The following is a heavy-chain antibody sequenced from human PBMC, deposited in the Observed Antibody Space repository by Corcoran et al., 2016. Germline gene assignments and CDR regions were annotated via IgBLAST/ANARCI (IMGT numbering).Heavy chain of an antibody. V-gene: IGHV4-39*07. CDR3: ASNAYHDSSGSYVIGGYFDY. J-gene: IGHJ4*02. Sequence: QLQLQESGPGLVKPSETLSLTCTVSGGSISSRSYYWGCIRQCPGKGLEWIGRIYYSGNAGYNPSLKSRVTISVDTSKNQFYLEMSSVTAAYTAVYYCASNAYHDSSGSYVIGGYFDYSGQGILVTASS. CDR2: IYYSGNA. D-gene: IGHD3-22*01. CDR1: GGSISSRSYY.